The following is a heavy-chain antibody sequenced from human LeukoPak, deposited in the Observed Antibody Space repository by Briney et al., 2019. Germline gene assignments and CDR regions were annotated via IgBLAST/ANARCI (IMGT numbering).Heavy chain of an antibody. Sequence: GGSLRLSCAASGFTFSNAWMSWVRQAPGKGREWVGRIKSKTDGGTTDYAAPVKGIFTISRDDSKNTLYLQMNSLKTEDTAVYYCTTDPDYDMLNWFDPWGQGTLVTVSS. D-gene: IGHD3-9*01. J-gene: IGHJ5*02. V-gene: IGHV3-15*01. CDR2: IKSKTDGGTT. CDR3: TTDPDYDMLNWFDP. CDR1: GFTFSNAW.